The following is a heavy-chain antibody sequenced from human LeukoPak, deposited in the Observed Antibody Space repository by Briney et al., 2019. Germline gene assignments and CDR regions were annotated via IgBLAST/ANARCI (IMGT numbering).Heavy chain of an antibody. CDR3: ARDKNDILTGPEGFFDY. CDR1: GFTFSSYT. D-gene: IGHD3-9*01. J-gene: IGHJ4*02. V-gene: IGHV3-48*02. CDR2: ISGSSSTI. Sequence: GGSLRLSCAASGFTFSSYTMNWVRQAPGKGLEWVSYISGSSSTIYYADSVKGRFTISRDNAKNSLYLQMNSLRDEDTAVYYCARDKNDILTGPEGFFDYWGQEPLVTVSS.